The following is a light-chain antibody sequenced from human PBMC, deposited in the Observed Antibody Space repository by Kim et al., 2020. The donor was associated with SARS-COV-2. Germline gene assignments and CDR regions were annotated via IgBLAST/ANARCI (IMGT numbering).Light chain of an antibody. CDR2: QDS. CDR3: QAWDSSTVWV. J-gene: IGLJ3*02. V-gene: IGLV3-1*01. CDR1: KLGDKY. Sequence: SYELTQPPSVSVSPGQTASITCPGDKLGDKYACWYQQKPGQSPVVVIYQDSKRPSGIPERFSGSNSGNTATLTISGTQAMDEADYYCQAWDSSTVWVFGGGTKLTVL.